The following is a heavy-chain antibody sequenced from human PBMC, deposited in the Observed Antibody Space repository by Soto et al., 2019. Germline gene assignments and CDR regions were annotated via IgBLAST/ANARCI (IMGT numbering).Heavy chain of an antibody. CDR3: ARVRRTVTSYYFDY. Sequence: GGSLRLSCAASGFTFSSYSMNWVRQAPGKGLEWVSYISSSSSTIYYADSVKGRFTISRDNAKNSLYLQMNSLRAEDTAVYYCARVRRTVTSYYFDYWGQGTLVTVPQ. CDR1: GFTFSSYS. CDR2: ISSSSSTI. D-gene: IGHD4-17*01. V-gene: IGHV3-48*01. J-gene: IGHJ4*02.